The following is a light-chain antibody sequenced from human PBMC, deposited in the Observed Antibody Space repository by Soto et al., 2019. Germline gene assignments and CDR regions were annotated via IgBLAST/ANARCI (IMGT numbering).Light chain of an antibody. CDR2: HAS. V-gene: IGKV1-5*01. J-gene: IGKJ1*01. CDR1: QSISNW. CDR3: QQYNSYSPWT. Sequence: DIQLTQSPSTLPASVGDRVTITCRASQSISNWLAWYHQKPGTAPKLLIYHASTLESGVPSRFSGSGSGTEFTLTISSLQPDDFATYYCQQYNSYSPWTFGQGTKVEVK.